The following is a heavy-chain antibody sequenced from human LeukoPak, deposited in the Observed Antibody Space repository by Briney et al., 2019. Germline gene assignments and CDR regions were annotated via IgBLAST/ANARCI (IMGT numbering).Heavy chain of an antibody. Sequence: ASVKVSCKASGYTFTGYYMPWVRQAPGQGLEWMGWINPNSGGTNYAQKFQGRVTMTRDTSISTAYMELSRLRSDDTAVYYCARLYYDSSGKRAYYYGMDVWGQGTTVTVSS. CDR1: GYTFTGYY. CDR2: INPNSGGT. V-gene: IGHV1-2*02. J-gene: IGHJ6*02. CDR3: ARLYYDSSGKRAYYYGMDV. D-gene: IGHD3-22*01.